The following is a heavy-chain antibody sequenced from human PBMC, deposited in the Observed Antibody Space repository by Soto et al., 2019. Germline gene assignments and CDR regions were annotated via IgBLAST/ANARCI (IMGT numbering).Heavy chain of an antibody. CDR2: ISAYNGNT. D-gene: IGHD3-22*01. J-gene: IGHJ4*02. V-gene: IGHV1-18*01. CDR1: GYTFTSYG. CDR3: ARGLPYYDSSGYYLGNYDFDY. Sequence: ASVKVSCKASGYTFTSYGISWVRQAPGQGLEWMGWISAYNGNTNYAQKLQGRVTMTTDTSTSTAYMELRSLRSDDTAVYYCARGLPYYDSSGYYLGNYDFDYWGQGTLVTVS.